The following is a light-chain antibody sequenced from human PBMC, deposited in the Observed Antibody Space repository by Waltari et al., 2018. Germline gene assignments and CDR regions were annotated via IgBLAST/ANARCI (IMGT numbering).Light chain of an antibody. CDR3: QQYYTTPPT. CDR2: WAS. CDR1: QSVLYSSNNENY. Sequence: DIVMTQSPDSLAVSLGVRATINCKSSQSVLYSSNNENYLTWYQQKPGQPPKLLIYWASTRESGVPDRFSGSGSGTDFTLTISSLQAEDVAVYYCQQYYTTPPTFGQGTKLEIK. V-gene: IGKV4-1*01. J-gene: IGKJ2*01.